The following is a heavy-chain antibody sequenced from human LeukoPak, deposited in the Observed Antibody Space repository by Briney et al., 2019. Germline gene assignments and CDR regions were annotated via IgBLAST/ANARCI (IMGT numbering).Heavy chain of an antibody. CDR3: ARRTKSWGSSDY. Sequence: SETLSLTCAVYGGSFSGYYWSWIRQPPGKGLEWIGEINHSGSTNYNPSLKSRVTISVDTSKNQFSLKLSSVTAADTAVYYCARRTKSWGSSDYWGQGTLVTVSS. CDR1: GGSFSGYY. D-gene: IGHD7-27*01. CDR2: INHSGST. J-gene: IGHJ4*02. V-gene: IGHV4-34*01.